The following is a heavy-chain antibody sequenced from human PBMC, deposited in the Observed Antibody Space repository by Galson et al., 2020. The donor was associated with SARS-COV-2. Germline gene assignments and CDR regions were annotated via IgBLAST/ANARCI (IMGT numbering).Heavy chain of an antibody. CDR2: ISGSGGTT. J-gene: IGHJ4*02. D-gene: IGHD3-22*01. Sequence: GSLRLSCAASGFTFSTYAMSWVRQAPGKGLEWVSAISGSGGTTYYTDSVKGRFTISRDNSKNTLYLQMNSLRVEDTAVYYCAKDLMVSYYDSSGHSPAFDYWGQGTLVTVSS. CDR1: GFTFSTYA. V-gene: IGHV3-23*01. CDR3: AKDLMVSYYDSSGHSPAFDY.